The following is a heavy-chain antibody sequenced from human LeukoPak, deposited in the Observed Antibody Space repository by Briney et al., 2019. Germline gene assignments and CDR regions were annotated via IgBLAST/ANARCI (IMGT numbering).Heavy chain of an antibody. V-gene: IGHV1-18*01. Sequence: ASVKVSCKASGYTFTTYGISWVRQAPGRGLEWMGWISAYNGNTSYAQKVQGRVTMTSDTSTSTAYMELRSLRSDDTAVYYCARDQGVVVVPAAIVHWGQGTLVTVSS. J-gene: IGHJ5*02. D-gene: IGHD2-2*01. CDR2: ISAYNGNT. CDR1: GYTFTTYG. CDR3: ARDQGVVVVPAAIVH.